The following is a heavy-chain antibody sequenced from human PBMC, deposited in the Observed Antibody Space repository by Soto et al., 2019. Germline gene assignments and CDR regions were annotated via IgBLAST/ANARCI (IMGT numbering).Heavy chain of an antibody. CDR3: ARDGLKGMATITGFDY. Sequence: ASVKVSCKASGYTFTGYYMHWVRQAPGQGLEWMGWINPNSGGTNYAQKFQGWVTMTRDTSISTAYMELSRLRSDDTAVYYCARDGLKGMATITGFDYWGQGTLVTVSS. CDR2: INPNSGGT. V-gene: IGHV1-2*04. D-gene: IGHD5-12*01. J-gene: IGHJ4*02. CDR1: GYTFTGYY.